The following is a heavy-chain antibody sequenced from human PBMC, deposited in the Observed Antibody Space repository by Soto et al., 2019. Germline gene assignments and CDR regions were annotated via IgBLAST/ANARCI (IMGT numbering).Heavy chain of an antibody. CDR2: ISYDGSNK. Sequence: GGSLRLSCAASGFTFSSYGMHWVRQAPGKGLEWVAVISYDGSNKYYADSVKGRFTISRDNSKNTLYLQMNSLRAEDTAVYYCAKVGKSSYDSSGYYSQNSDFDYWGQGTLVTVSS. D-gene: IGHD3-22*01. CDR3: AKVGKSSYDSSGYYSQNSDFDY. V-gene: IGHV3-30*18. CDR1: GFTFSSYG. J-gene: IGHJ4*02.